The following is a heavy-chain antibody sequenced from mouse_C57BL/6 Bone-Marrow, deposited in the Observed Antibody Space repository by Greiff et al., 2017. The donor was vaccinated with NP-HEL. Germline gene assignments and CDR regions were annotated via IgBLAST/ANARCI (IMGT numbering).Heavy chain of an antibody. CDR2: IHPNSGST. J-gene: IGHJ2*01. CDR1: GYTFTSYW. V-gene: IGHV1-64*01. CDR3: AREITTVAYYFDY. Sequence: QVQLQQPGAELVKPGASVKLSCKASGYTFTSYWMHWVKQRPGQGLEWIGMIHPNSGSTNYNEKFKSKATLTVDKSSSTAYMQLSGLTSEDSAVYYCAREITTVAYYFDYWGQGTTLTVSS. D-gene: IGHD1-1*01.